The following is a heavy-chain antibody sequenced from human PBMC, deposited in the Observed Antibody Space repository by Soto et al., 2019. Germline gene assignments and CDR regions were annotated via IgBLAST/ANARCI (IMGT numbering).Heavy chain of an antibody. V-gene: IGHV1-3*01. CDR3: ARGKGMEENYYYDGMDI. CDR2: LNGGTGQT. J-gene: IGHJ6*02. Sequence: QVQVVQSGAEVKKPGASAKVSCKDSVYTFTTYAIHWVRQAPGQSLEWMGWLNGGTGQTRYSQRFQDRVTITRDTSASTDYMEVSSLRPEDASVYYCARGKGMEENYYYDGMDIWGQGTKVTFSS. CDR1: VYTFTTYA. D-gene: IGHD1-1*01.